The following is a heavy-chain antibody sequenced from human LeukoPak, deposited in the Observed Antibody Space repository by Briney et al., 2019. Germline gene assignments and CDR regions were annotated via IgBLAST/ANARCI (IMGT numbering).Heavy chain of an antibody. CDR1: GFTFSSYS. CDR2: ISSSSSYI. D-gene: IGHD3-10*01. V-gene: IGHV3-21*01. J-gene: IGHJ6*04. CDR3: ARDRWYYYGSGPYYHYGMDV. Sequence: PGGSLRLSCAASGFTFSSYSMNWVRQAPGKGLEWVSSISSSSSYIYYADSVKGRFTISRDNAKNSLYLQMNSLRAEDTAVYYCARDRWYYYGSGPYYHYGMDVWGKGTTVTVSS.